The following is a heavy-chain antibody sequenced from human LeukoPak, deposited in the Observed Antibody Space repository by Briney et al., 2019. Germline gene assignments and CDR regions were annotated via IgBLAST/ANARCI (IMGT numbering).Heavy chain of an antibody. CDR3: ARDYGGNSGFFDY. CDR1: GFTFDDHG. D-gene: IGHD4-23*01. J-gene: IGHJ4*02. V-gene: IGHV3-20*04. CDR2: ISWSGGTT. Sequence: GGSLRLSCAASGFTFDDHGMSWVRQAPGKGLEWVSGISWSGGTTGCADSVKGRFSISRDNAKNSLYLQMNSLRAEDTALYYCARDYGGNSGFFDYWGQGTLVTVSS.